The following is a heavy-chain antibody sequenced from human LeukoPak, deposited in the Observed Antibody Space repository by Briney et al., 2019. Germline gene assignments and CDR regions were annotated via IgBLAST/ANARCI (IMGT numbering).Heavy chain of an antibody. CDR3: AKDLPSIAVAAGGPDY. J-gene: IGHJ4*02. Sequence: GGSLRLSCAASGFTFSSYGMPWVRQAPGKGLEWVAVISYDGSNKYYADSVKSRFTISSDNSKNTLYLQMNSLRAEDTAVYYCAKDLPSIAVAAGGPDYWGQGTLVTVSS. CDR2: ISYDGSNK. V-gene: IGHV3-30*18. CDR1: GFTFSSYG. D-gene: IGHD6-19*01.